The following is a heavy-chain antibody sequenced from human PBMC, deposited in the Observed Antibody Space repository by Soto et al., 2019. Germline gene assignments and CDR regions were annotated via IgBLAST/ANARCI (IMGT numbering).Heavy chain of an antibody. V-gene: IGHV4-30-2*01. CDR3: AGTSGTFYTPIDY. D-gene: IGHD2-2*02. J-gene: IGHJ4*02. CDR2: IYHSGST. Sequence: SETLSLTCAVSGGSIISGGYSWSWIRQPPGKGLEWIGYIYHSGSTYYNPSLKSRVTISVDRSKNQFSLKLSSVTAADTAVYYCAGTSGTFYTPIDYWGKGTLVT. CDR1: GGSIISGGYS.